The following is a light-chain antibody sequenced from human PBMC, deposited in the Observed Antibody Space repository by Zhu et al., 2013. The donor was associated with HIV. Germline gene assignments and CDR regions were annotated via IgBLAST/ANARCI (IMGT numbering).Light chain of an antibody. V-gene: IGLV2-14*01. J-gene: IGLJ2*01. CDR3: SSYTSSSTVV. CDR1: SSDIGAYMY. Sequence: QSALTQPPSVSGSPGQSVTISCTGSSSDIGAYMYVSWYQQHPGKAPKLVISDVNKRPSGVSNRFSGSKSGNTASLTISGLQAEDEADYYCSSYTSSSTVVFGGGTKVTVL. CDR2: DVN.